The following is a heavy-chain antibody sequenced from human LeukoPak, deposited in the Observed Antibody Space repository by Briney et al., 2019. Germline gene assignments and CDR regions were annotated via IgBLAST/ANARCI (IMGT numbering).Heavy chain of an antibody. V-gene: IGHV5-10-1*01. J-gene: IGHJ6*04. Sequence: GESLKISCKGSRYSFTSYWIGWVRQMPGKGLEWMGRIDPSDSYTNYSPSFQGHVTISADKSISTAYLQWSSLKASDTAMYYCARTSSPQLGYYGMDVWGKGTTVTVSS. CDR3: ARTSSPQLGYYGMDV. CDR1: RYSFTSYW. D-gene: IGHD6-13*01. CDR2: IDPSDSYT.